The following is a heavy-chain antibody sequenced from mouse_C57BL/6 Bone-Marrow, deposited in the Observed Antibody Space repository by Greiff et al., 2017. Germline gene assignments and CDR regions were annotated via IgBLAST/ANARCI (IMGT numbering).Heavy chain of an antibody. Sequence: VQLQQPGAELVKPGASVKVSCKASGYTFTSYWMHWVKQRPGQGLEWIGRIHPSDSDTNYNQKFKGKATLTVDKSSSTAYMQLSSLTSEDSAVYYCVIRSYPSYWYFDVWGTGTTVTVSS. V-gene: IGHV1-74*01. CDR1: GYTFTSYW. CDR3: VIRSYPSYWYFDV. D-gene: IGHD1-1*01. CDR2: IHPSDSDT. J-gene: IGHJ1*03.